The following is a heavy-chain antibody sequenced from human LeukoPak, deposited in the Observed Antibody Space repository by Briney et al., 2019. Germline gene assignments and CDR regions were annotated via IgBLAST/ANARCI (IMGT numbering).Heavy chain of an antibody. CDR3: ARQPVGEQSDY. J-gene: IGHJ4*02. CDR1: GYSLTNYW. V-gene: IGHV5-51*01. CDR2: IYPGDSDT. Sequence: GESLKIPCNGSGYSLTNYWIDWVRQMPGKGLEWMGIIYPGDSDTRYSPSFQGQVTISADKYISTAYLQWSSLEASDTAMYYCARQPVGEQSDYWGQGTLVTVSS. D-gene: IGHD3-10*01.